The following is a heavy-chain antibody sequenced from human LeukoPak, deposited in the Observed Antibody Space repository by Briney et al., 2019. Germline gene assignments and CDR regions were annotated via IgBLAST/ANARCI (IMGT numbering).Heavy chain of an antibody. Sequence: GSLRLSCAASGVTFSSYSMNWVRPAPGKGLEWVSSISSSSTYTYYADSVKGRFTISRDNAKNSLYLQMNSLRAEDTAVYYCEGYGSGTVGGYWGQGTLVTVSS. CDR1: GVTFSSYS. J-gene: IGHJ4*02. D-gene: IGHD3-10*01. V-gene: IGHV3-21*01. CDR3: EGYGSGTVGGY. CDR2: ISSSSTYT.